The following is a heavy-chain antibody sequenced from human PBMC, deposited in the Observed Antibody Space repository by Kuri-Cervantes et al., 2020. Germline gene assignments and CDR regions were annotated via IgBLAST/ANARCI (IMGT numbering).Heavy chain of an antibody. CDR3: AXGSRPRSGSXXYYGMDV. CDR1: GGSISGYY. D-gene: IGHD1-26*01. Sequence: SETLSLTCSVSGGSISGYYWSWIRQPPGKGLEWIGEINHSGSTNYNPSHKSRVTISVDTSKNQXSLKLSSVTAADTAVYYCAXGSRPRSGSXXYYGMDVWGQGTTVTVSS. CDR2: INHSGST. V-gene: IGHV4-34*01. J-gene: IGHJ6*02.